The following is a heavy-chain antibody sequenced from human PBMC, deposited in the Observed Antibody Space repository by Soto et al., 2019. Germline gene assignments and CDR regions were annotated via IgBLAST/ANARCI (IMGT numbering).Heavy chain of an antibody. V-gene: IGHV3-21*01. CDR2: ISSSSSYI. J-gene: IGHJ4*02. CDR3: ARDGDGYNWYYFDY. CDR1: GFTFSSYS. Sequence: GSLRLSCAASGFTFSSYSMNWVRQAPGKGLEWVSSISSSSSYIYYADSVKGRFTISRDNAKNSLYLQMNSLRAEDTAVYYCARDGDGYNWYYFDYWGQGTLVTVSS. D-gene: IGHD5-12*01.